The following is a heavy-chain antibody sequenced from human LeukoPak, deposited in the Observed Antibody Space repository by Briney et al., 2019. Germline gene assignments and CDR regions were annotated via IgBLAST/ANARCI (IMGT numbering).Heavy chain of an antibody. CDR2: IYTSGST. D-gene: IGHD2-2*01. V-gene: IGHV4-4*07. J-gene: IGHJ3*02. CDR3: ARVVEVPALGIWTGDI. Sequence: SETLSLTCTVSGGSISGYYWSWIRQPAGKGLEWIGRIYTSGSTNYNPSLKSRVTMSVDTSKNQFSLNLSSVTAADTAVYYCARVVEVPALGIWTGDIWGQGTMVTVSS. CDR1: GGSISGYY.